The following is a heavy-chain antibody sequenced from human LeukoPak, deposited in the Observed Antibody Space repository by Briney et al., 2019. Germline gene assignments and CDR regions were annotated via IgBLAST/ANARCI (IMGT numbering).Heavy chain of an antibody. CDR3: ARRAYSGYEYFEY. Sequence: PGESLKISCKGSGYSFTSYWIGWVRQMPGKGLEWMGIIYPGDSDTRYSPSFQGLVTMSADKSINTAYLQWSSLKASDTAMYYCARRAYSGYEYFEYWGQGTLVTVSS. J-gene: IGHJ4*02. D-gene: IGHD5-12*01. V-gene: IGHV5-51*01. CDR1: GYSFTSYW. CDR2: IYPGDSDT.